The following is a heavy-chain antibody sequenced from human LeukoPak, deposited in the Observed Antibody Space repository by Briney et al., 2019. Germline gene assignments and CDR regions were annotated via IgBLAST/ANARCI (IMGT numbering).Heavy chain of an antibody. Sequence: GGSLRLSCTASGFTFTNYAMNWVRQAPGKGLEWVSALSGSGGSTYYADSVKGRFTISRDNSKNTLYLQINSLSADDTAVYYCAKGGNSGTYQFDYWGQGSLVTVSS. V-gene: IGHV3-23*01. CDR1: GFTFTNYA. CDR2: LSGSGGST. CDR3: AKGGNSGTYQFDY. J-gene: IGHJ4*02. D-gene: IGHD1-26*01.